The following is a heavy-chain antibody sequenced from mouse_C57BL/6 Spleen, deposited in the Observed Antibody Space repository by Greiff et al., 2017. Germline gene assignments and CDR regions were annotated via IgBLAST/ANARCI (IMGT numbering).Heavy chain of an antibody. CDR2: IYPGDGDT. CDR3: ARPITTIVAYWYFGG. V-gene: IGHV1-82*01. J-gene: IGHJ1*03. Sequence: QVQLKESGPELVKPGASVKISCTASGFAFSSSWMNWVKQRPGKGLEWIGRIYPGDGDTNYNGTFKGKATLTADKSYSTAYMQLSSLTSEDSAVYCCARPITTIVAYWYFGGWGTGTTVTV. D-gene: IGHD1-1*01. CDR1: GFAFSSSW.